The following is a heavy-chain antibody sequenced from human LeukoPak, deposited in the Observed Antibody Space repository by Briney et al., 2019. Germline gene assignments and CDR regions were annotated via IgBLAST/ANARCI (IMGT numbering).Heavy chain of an antibody. D-gene: IGHD1-26*01. V-gene: IGHV3-9*01. CDR2: ISWNSGSI. Sequence: GGSLRLSCAASGFTFDDYAMHWVRQAPGKGLEWVSGISWNSGSIGYADSVKGRFTISRDNAKNSLYLQMNSLRAEDTALYYCAKDRGSYYTSFDYWGQGTLVTVSS. J-gene: IGHJ4*02. CDR1: GFTFDDYA. CDR3: AKDRGSYYTSFDY.